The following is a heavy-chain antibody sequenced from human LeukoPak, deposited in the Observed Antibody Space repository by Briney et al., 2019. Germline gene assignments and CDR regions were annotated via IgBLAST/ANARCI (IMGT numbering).Heavy chain of an antibody. D-gene: IGHD6-19*01. CDR1: GGSISSYY. CDR3: ARTRPEQWLSFDY. V-gene: IGHV4-4*09. J-gene: IGHJ4*02. Sequence: SETLSLTCTVSGGSISSYYWSWIRQPPGKGLEWIGYIYTSGSTNYNPSLKSRVTISVDTSKNQFSLKLSSVTAADTAVYYRARTRPEQWLSFDYWGQGTLVTVSS. CDR2: IYTSGST.